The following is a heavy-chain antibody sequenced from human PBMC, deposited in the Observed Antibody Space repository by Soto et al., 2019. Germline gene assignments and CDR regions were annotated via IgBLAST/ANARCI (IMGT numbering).Heavy chain of an antibody. Sequence: GGSLRLSCAASGFTFSSYAMCWVRQAPGKGLEWVSAISGSGGSTYYSDSVKGRFTIFRDNSKNTQYLQMNSLRAEDTAVYYCAKLAHDSSGYYSIRFDPWGQGTLVTVSS. J-gene: IGHJ5*02. CDR3: AKLAHDSSGYYSIRFDP. D-gene: IGHD3-22*01. CDR2: ISGSGGST. CDR1: GFTFSSYA. V-gene: IGHV3-23*01.